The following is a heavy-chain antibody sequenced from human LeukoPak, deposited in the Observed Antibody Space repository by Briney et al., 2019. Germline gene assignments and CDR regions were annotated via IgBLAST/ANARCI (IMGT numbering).Heavy chain of an antibody. J-gene: IGHJ4*02. CDR1: GGSISSSNW. D-gene: IGHD3-22*01. CDR2: IYHSGST. Sequence: PSGTLSLTCAVSGGSISSSNWWTWVRQPPGKGLEWIGEIYHSGSTNYSPSLKSRVTISVDKSKNQFSLNLSSVTAADTAMYYCARESRFYDSSGSLDSWGQGILVTVSS. CDR3: ARESRFYDSSGSLDS. V-gene: IGHV4-4*02.